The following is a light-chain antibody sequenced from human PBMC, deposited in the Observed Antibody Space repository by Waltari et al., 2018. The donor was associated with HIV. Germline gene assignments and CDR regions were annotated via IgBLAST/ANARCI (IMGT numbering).Light chain of an antibody. V-gene: IGKV1-39*01. J-gene: IGKJ3*01. CDR2: HAS. CDR1: QNIINY. Sequence: DINMTQSPSYLSASVGDRVTITCRASQNIINYLNWYHQSPGKAPKLLIFHASALQNGVSSRFSGSGSGTEFTLSIAVLQPDDFGTYSCQQTFSPPRTFGPGT. CDR3: QQTFSPPRT.